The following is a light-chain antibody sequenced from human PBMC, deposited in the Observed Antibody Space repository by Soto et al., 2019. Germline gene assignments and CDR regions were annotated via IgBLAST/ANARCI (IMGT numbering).Light chain of an antibody. CDR2: AAS. CDR3: LQDYNYPYT. CDR1: QSISSY. J-gene: IGKJ2*01. Sequence: IPMTQSPSSLSASVGDRVNITCRASQSISSYLNWYQQKPGKAPKLLVYAASSLQSGVPSRFSGSGSGTDFTLTISSLQPEDFATYYCLQDYNYPYTFGQGTKLEIK. V-gene: IGKV1-6*01.